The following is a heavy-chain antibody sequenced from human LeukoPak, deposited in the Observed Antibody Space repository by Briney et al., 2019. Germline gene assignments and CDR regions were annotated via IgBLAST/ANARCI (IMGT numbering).Heavy chain of an antibody. CDR1: GFTFDDYG. J-gene: IGHJ4*02. D-gene: IGHD1-26*01. CDR2: INWNGGRK. CDR3: AKDRSIGTYYTFDS. Sequence: GGSLRLSCAASGFTFDDYGVSWARQAPGKGLEWVSSINWNGGRKGYADSVKGRFTISRDNANNSLYLQMSSLTAKDTAVYYCAKDRSIGTYYTFDSWGQGTLVTVSS. V-gene: IGHV3-20*04.